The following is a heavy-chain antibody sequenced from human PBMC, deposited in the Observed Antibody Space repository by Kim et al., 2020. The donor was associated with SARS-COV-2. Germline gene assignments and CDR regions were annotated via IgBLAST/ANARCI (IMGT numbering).Heavy chain of an antibody. CDR3: AKDRAYSDTLTGFYTPGYYYYGMDG. CDR2: ISYDGINK. CDR1: GFTFSSYG. J-gene: IGHJ6*02. D-gene: IGHD3-9*01. V-gene: IGHV3-30*18. Sequence: GGSLRLSCAASGFTFSSYGLHWVRQAPGKGLEWVAVISYDGINKNYADSVKGRFTISRDNSENTLYLQMNSLRAEDTAVYYCAKDRAYSDTLTGFYTPGYYYYGMDGWGQATTVTVSS.